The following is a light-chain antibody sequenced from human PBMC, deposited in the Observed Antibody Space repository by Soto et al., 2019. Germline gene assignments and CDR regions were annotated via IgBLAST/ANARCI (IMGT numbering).Light chain of an antibody. J-gene: IGKJ3*01. Sequence: DIQMTQSPSALSASVGDRVTITCQASQDISDVLNWYQHKPGKAPKLVIYDAYNLETGVPSTFSGSGYGTDFTFIISSLRPEDIATYYCQKSDHLPLFGPGTKVDIK. CDR3: QKSDHLPL. CDR2: DAY. CDR1: QDISDV. V-gene: IGKV1-33*01.